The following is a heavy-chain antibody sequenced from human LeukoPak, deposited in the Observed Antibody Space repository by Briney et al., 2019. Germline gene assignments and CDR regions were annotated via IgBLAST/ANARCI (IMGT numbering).Heavy chain of an antibody. CDR3: ARGVTRYCSSTSCYYFDY. J-gene: IGHJ4*02. Sequence: QTGGSLRLSCAASGFIFDDYAMHWVRQAPGKGLEWVSGSSWNSGSTGYGDSVKGRFTISRDNAKNSLYLQINSLRAEDTALYYCARGVTRYCSSTSCYYFDYWGQGTLVTVSS. V-gene: IGHV3-9*01. CDR2: SSWNSGST. CDR1: GFIFDDYA. D-gene: IGHD2-2*01.